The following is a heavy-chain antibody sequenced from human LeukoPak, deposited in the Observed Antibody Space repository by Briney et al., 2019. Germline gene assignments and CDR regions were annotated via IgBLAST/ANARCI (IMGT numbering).Heavy chain of an antibody. J-gene: IGHJ4*02. CDR1: GFTFSAFW. CDR3: AKGGGYESAGDY. D-gene: IGHD5-12*01. V-gene: IGHV3-7*01. CDR2: IKEDGSER. Sequence: PGGSLRLSCAASGFTFSAFWMSWVRQAPGKRLEWVGNIKEDGSERHYVDSVKGRFTISRDNSKDTLYLQMNSLRAEDTAVYYCAKGGGYESAGDYWGQGTLVTVSS.